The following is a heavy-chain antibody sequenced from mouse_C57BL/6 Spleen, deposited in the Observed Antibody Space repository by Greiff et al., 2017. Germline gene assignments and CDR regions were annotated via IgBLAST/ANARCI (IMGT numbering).Heavy chain of an antibody. V-gene: IGHV1-26*01. CDR2: INPNNGGT. D-gene: IGHD1-1*01. CDR1: GYTFTDYY. Sequence: VQLQQSGPELVKPGASVKISCKASGYTFTDYYMNWVKQSHGKSLEWIGDINPNNGGTSYNQKFKGKATLTVDKSSSTAYMELRSLTSEDSAVYYCARHGSGAMDYWGQGTSVTVSS. CDR3: ARHGSGAMDY. J-gene: IGHJ4*01.